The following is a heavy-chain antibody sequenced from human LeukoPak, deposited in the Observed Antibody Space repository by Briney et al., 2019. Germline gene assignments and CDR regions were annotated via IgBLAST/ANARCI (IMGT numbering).Heavy chain of an antibody. D-gene: IGHD1-26*01. J-gene: IGHJ5*02. Sequence: PSETLSLTCNVSSGSISSGGSRWSWIRQHPGKGLEWIGEINHSGSTNYNPSLKSRVTISVDTSKNQFSLKLSSVTAADTAVYYCARYEWELPSNWFDPWGQGTLVTVSS. CDR1: SGSISSGGSR. CDR3: ARYEWELPSNWFDP. V-gene: IGHV4-39*07. CDR2: INHSGST.